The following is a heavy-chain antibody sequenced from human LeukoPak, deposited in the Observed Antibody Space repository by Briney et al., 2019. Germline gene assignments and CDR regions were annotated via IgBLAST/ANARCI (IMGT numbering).Heavy chain of an antibody. V-gene: IGHV1-69*04. D-gene: IGHD3-9*01. J-gene: IGHJ4*02. Sequence: GASVKVSCKASGGTFSSYAISWVRQAPGQGLEWMGRIIPILGIANYAQKFQGRVTITADKSTSTAYMELSSLRSEDTAVYYCASPFYDILTGYIDYWGQGTLVTVSS. CDR1: GGTFSSYA. CDR2: IIPILGIA. CDR3: ASPFYDILTGYIDY.